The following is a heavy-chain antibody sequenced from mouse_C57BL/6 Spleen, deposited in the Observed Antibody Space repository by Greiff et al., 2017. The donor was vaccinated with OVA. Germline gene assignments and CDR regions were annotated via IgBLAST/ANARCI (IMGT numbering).Heavy chain of an antibody. J-gene: IGHJ2*01. Sequence: EVQVVESGGGLVKPGGSLKLSCAASGFTFSDYGMHWVRQAPAKGLEWVAYISSGSSTSYYADTVSGRFTIDRYNAKNTLFLQMTMLRSENTAMYYCARDYYGSSSYFGYWGQGTTLTVSS. CDR3: ARDYYGSSSYFGY. V-gene: IGHV5-17*01. CDR1: GFTFSDYG. D-gene: IGHD1-1*01. CDR2: ISSGSSTS.